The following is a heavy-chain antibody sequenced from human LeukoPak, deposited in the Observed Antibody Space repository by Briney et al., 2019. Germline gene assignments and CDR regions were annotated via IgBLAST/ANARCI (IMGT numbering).Heavy chain of an antibody. CDR2: ITPGGGT. Sequence: ASVKVSCKASGYTFTYYAMHWVRQAPGHGLQWMGWITPGGGTNYPQKFQGRVAITWDTSITTAYMDLSRLTSDDTAVYYCARDRYGDGFAHFDYWGQGALVTVSS. D-gene: IGHD5-24*01. V-gene: IGHV1-2*02. CDR3: ARDRYGDGFAHFDY. J-gene: IGHJ4*02. CDR1: GYTFTYYA.